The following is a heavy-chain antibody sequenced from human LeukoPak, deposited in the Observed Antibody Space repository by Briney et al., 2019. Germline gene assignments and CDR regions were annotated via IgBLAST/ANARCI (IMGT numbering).Heavy chain of an antibody. D-gene: IGHD2-15*01. J-gene: IGHJ4*02. CDR1: GYTFTSYY. CDR3: ARESSGGSLIYYFDY. CDR2: INPSGGST. Sequence: GASVKVSCKASGYTFTSYYMHWVRQAPGQGLEWMGIINPSGGSTSYAQKFQGRVTMTRDMSTSTVYMELSSLRSEDTAVYYCARESSGGSLIYYFDYWGQGTLVTVSS. V-gene: IGHV1-46*01.